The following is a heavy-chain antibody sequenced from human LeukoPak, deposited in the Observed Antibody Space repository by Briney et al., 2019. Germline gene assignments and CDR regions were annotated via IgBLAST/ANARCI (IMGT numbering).Heavy chain of an antibody. Sequence: GGSLRLYCAASGFTFSSYAMHWVGQAPGRGLEWVAIISYDGSNKYYADSVKGRLTISRDNSKHTLSLQMSSLRAADTAVYFCARSSPTMVSDAFDIWGQGTLGTVSS. J-gene: IGHJ3*02. CDR1: GFTFSSYA. V-gene: IGHV3-30*04. CDR3: ARSSPTMVSDAFDI. CDR2: ISYDGSNK. D-gene: IGHD3-10*01.